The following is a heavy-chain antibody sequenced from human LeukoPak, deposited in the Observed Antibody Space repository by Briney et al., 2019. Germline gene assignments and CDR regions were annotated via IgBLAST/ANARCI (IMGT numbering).Heavy chain of an antibody. V-gene: IGHV2-5*02. Sequence: SGPTLVKPTQTLTLTCTFSEFSLSTSGVGVGWIRQPPGKALEWLALIYWDDDKRYSPSLKSRLTITKDTSKNQVVLTMTNMDPVDTATYYCAAGGMTMVVTPDFYFDYWGQGTLVTVSS. CDR3: AAGGMTMVVTPDFYFDY. CDR1: EFSLSTSGVG. D-gene: IGHD4-23*01. J-gene: IGHJ4*02. CDR2: IYWDDDK.